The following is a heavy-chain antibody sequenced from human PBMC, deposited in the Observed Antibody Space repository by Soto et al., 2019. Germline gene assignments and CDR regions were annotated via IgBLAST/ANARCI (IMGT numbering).Heavy chain of an antibody. J-gene: IGHJ4*02. CDR3: AILQPFDY. CDR2: IYYSGST. Sequence: SETLSLTCTVSGGSISSSSYYWGWIRQPPGKGLEWIGSIYYSGSTNYNPSLKSRVTISVDTSKNQFSLKLSSVTAADTAVYYCAILQPFDYWGQGTLVTVSS. V-gene: IGHV4-39*07. CDR1: GGSISSSSYY.